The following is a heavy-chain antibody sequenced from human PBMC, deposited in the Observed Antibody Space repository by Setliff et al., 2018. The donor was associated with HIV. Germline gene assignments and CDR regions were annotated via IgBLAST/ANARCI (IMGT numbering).Heavy chain of an antibody. CDR3: TTDGTALGYYYYMDV. CDR2: IKSKTDGGTT. CDR1: GFTFSNAW. Sequence: PGGSLRPPCAAPGFTFSNAWMSWVRQAPGKGLEWVGRIKSKTDGGTTDYAAPVKGRFTMSRDDSKNTLYLEMNSLKTEDTAVYYCTTDGTALGYYYYMDVWGKGTTVTVSS. J-gene: IGHJ6*03. V-gene: IGHV3-15*01. D-gene: IGHD1-26*01.